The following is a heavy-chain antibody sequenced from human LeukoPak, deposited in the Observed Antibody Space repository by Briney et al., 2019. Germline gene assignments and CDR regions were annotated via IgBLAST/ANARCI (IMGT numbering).Heavy chain of an antibody. D-gene: IGHD1-26*01. Sequence: GASVKVSCKASGYTFTSYAMHWVRQAPGQRLEWMGWINAGNGNTKYSQEFQGRVTITRDTSASTAYMELSSLRSEDMAVYYCARSRSGRVGATFDYWGQGTLVTVSS. J-gene: IGHJ4*02. CDR3: ARSRSGRVGATFDY. CDR1: GYTFTSYA. V-gene: IGHV1-3*03. CDR2: INAGNGNT.